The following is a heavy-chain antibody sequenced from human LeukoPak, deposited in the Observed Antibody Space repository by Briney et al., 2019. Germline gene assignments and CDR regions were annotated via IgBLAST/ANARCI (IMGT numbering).Heavy chain of an antibody. CDR1: GGSISSSSYY. J-gene: IGHJ5*02. Sequence: SETLSLTCTVPGGSISSSSYYWGWIRQPPGKGLEWIGSIYYSGSTYYNPSLKSRVTISVDTSKNQFSLKLSSVTAADAAVHYCANDYGDENWFDPWGQGTLVTVSS. CDR2: IYYSGST. D-gene: IGHD4-17*01. V-gene: IGHV4-39*01. CDR3: ANDYGDENWFDP.